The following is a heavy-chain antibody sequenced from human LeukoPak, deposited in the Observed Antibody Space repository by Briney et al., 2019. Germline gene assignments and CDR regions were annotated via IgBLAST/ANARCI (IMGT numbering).Heavy chain of an antibody. Sequence: GGSQRLSCAASGFTFSNYWMTWVRQAPGKGLEWVANIKPDGSEKYYVDSVKGRFSISRDNAKNSLYLQMDSLRAEDTAVYYCARGVGYCSTTSCRDYYYMDVWGRGTTVTVSS. V-gene: IGHV3-7*01. CDR1: GFTFSNYW. D-gene: IGHD2-2*01. CDR3: ARGVGYCSTTSCRDYYYMDV. J-gene: IGHJ6*03. CDR2: IKPDGSEK.